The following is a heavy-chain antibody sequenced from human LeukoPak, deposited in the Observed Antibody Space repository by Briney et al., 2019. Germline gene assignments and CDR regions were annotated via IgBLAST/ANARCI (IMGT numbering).Heavy chain of an antibody. CDR3: ARFPRITMVRGEYWFDP. V-gene: IGHV4-34*01. CDR2: SNQSGST. D-gene: IGHD3-10*01. CDR1: GGSFSGYY. Sequence: SETLSLTCAVYGGSFSGYYWSWIRQPPGKGLEWIGESNQSGSTNYNPSLKSRVTISVDTSKNQFSLKLSSVTAADTAVYYCARFPRITMVRGEYWFDPWGQGTLVTVSS. J-gene: IGHJ5*02.